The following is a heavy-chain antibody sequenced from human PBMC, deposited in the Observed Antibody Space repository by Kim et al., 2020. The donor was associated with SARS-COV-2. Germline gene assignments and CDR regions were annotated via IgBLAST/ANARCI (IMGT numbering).Heavy chain of an antibody. Sequence: TYYTDSVEGRFTVSRDNSKNTLYLQMNSLRAEDTAVYFCAKQRFLDDAFDIWGQGTMVTVSS. D-gene: IGHD3-3*01. CDR3: AKQRFLDDAFDI. CDR2: T. J-gene: IGHJ3*02. V-gene: IGHV3-23*01.